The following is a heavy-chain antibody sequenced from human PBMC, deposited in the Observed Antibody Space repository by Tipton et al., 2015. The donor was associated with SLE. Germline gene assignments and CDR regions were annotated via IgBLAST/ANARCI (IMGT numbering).Heavy chain of an antibody. CDR1: GDTVSTYG. CDR3: ARHTIVGVPEDDSFDI. Sequence: QVQLVQSGAEVKKPGSSVKVSCKASGDTVSTYGIDWVRQAPGQGLEWVGGIIPRFGAPNYAQKFQDRVTISADEATRTVYMELRGLRSEDTAMYYCARHTIVGVPEDDSFDIWGQGTMVTVSS. CDR2: IIPRFGAP. J-gene: IGHJ3*02. D-gene: IGHD1-26*01. V-gene: IGHV1-69*01.